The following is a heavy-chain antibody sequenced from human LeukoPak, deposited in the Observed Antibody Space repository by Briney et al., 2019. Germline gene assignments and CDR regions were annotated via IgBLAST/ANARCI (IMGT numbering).Heavy chain of an antibody. V-gene: IGHV1-46*01. CDR3: ARGYSGYDCPDY. J-gene: IGHJ4*02. Sequence: ASVKVSCKASGYTFTSYYMHWVRQAPGQGLEWMGIINPSGGSTSYAQKFQGRVTMTKDTSINTAYMELSRLRSDDTAVYYCARGYSGYDCPDYWGQGTLVTVSS. CDR2: INPSGGST. D-gene: IGHD5-12*01. CDR1: GYTFTSYY.